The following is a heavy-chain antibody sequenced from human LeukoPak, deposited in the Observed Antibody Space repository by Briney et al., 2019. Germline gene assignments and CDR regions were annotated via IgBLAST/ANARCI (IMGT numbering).Heavy chain of an antibody. CDR2: ISSSGSTI. CDR3: ARDLAAAEDNWFDP. V-gene: IGHV3-48*03. J-gene: IGHJ5*02. D-gene: IGHD6-13*01. Sequence: PGGSLRLSCAASGFTFSSYEMNWVRQAPGKGLEWVSYISSSGSTIYYADSVKGRFTISRDNAKNSLYLQMNSLRAEDTAVYYCARDLAAAEDNWFDPWGQGTLVTVSS. CDR1: GFTFSSYE.